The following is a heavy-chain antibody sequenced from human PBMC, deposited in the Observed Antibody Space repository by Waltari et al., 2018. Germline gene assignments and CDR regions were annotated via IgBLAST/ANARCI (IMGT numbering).Heavy chain of an antibody. CDR2: MYSGGST. CDR1: GFIVSIHY. Sequence: EVPLVESGGGLIQPGWSLLVSFAPSGFIVSIHYISWVRQATGKGLEWVSVMYSGGSTYYADSVKGRFTISRDKFKNTLYLQMNSLRAEDTAVYYCAREAAMGGYYFDYWGQGTLVTVSS. J-gene: IGHJ4*02. D-gene: IGHD5-18*01. V-gene: IGHV3-53*01. CDR3: AREAAMGGYYFDY.